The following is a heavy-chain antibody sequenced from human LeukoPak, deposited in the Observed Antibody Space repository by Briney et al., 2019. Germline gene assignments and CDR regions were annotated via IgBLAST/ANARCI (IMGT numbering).Heavy chain of an antibody. CDR1: GGSISSYY. D-gene: IGHD4-17*01. CDR3: ARGSYGDPALFDY. Sequence: SETLSLTCTVSGGSISSYYWSWIRQPPGKGLEWIGYIYHSGSTYYNPSLKSRVTISVDRSKNQFSLKLSSVTAADTAVYYCARGSYGDPALFDYWGQGTLVTVSS. V-gene: IGHV4-59*12. CDR2: IYHSGST. J-gene: IGHJ4*02.